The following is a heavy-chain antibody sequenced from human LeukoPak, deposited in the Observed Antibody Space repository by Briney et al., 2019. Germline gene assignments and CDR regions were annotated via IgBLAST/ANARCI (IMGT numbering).Heavy chain of an antibody. Sequence: GGSLRLSCAVSGFAFNTYTMTWVRQAPGKGLEWVSVVSGSGGSTSYADSVKGRFTISRDNSKNTLYLQMNSLRAEDTAVYYCARGSSQLADPVFDPWGQGTLVTVSS. CDR1: GFAFNTYT. CDR2: VSGSGGST. D-gene: IGHD6-13*01. CDR3: ARGSSQLADPVFDP. J-gene: IGHJ5*02. V-gene: IGHV3-23*01.